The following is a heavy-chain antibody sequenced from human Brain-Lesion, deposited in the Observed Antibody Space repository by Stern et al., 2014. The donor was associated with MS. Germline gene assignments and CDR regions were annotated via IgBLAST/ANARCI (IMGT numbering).Heavy chain of an antibody. V-gene: IGHV3-21*01. Sequence: EVQLVESGGGLVKRGGSLRLSCAASGFSLSPYCVTWVRQAPGKGLEWVSAISSTTTYINYVESVKGRFTISRDNAKNSVFLQMSGMGADDTAVYYCARGYGDAYCRGLDAWGQGTTVPVSS. D-gene: IGHD4-17*01. J-gene: IGHJ6*02. CDR1: GFSLSPYC. CDR2: ISSTTTYI. CDR3: ARGYGDAYCRGLDA.